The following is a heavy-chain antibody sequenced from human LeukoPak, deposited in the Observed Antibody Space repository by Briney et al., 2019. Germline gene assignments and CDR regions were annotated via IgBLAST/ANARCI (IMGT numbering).Heavy chain of an antibody. J-gene: IGHJ6*02. CDR2: IIPSDCNT. V-gene: IGHV5-51*01. D-gene: IGHD3-9*01. Sequence: GGSMKISCKASGDSFTSYWISWVRQVPGKGLEWMGIIIPSDCNTRYSPYFQGQVTITADKSTSTAYLQRSSLKAADTAVYYCARNHFDILTGHTTYHVMDVWSQRTTVTVPS. CDR3: ARNHFDILTGHTTYHVMDV. CDR1: GDSFTSYW.